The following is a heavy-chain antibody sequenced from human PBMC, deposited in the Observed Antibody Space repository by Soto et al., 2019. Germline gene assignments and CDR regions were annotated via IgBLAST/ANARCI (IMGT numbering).Heavy chain of an antibody. D-gene: IGHD5-12*01. Sequence: QVQLQQWGAGLLKPSETLSLTCAVYGGSFSGYYWSWIRQPPGKGLEWIGEINHSGSTNYNPSLKSRVTISVDTSKNQFSLKLSSVTAAATAVYYCARVGGYSGYDSGIDYWGQGTLVTVSS. CDR2: INHSGST. J-gene: IGHJ4*02. CDR1: GGSFSGYY. V-gene: IGHV4-34*01. CDR3: ARVGGYSGYDSGIDY.